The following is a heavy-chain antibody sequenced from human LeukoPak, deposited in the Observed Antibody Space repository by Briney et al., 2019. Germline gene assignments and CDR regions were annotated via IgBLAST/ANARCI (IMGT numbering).Heavy chain of an antibody. CDR3: ARVYPNYGMDV. D-gene: IGHD2-2*01. CDR1: GFIFNNYY. CDR2: IWYDGTNK. J-gene: IGHJ6*02. V-gene: IGHV3-33*01. Sequence: GGSLRLSCATSGFIFNNYYMHWVRQAPGKGLEWVAIIWYDGTNKYYADSVKGRFTIPRDNSNNTVYLQMNSLRAEDTALYYCARVYPNYGMDVWGQGTTVTVSS.